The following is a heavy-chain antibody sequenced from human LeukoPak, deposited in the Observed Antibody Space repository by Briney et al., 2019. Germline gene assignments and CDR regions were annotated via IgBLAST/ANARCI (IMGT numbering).Heavy chain of an antibody. V-gene: IGHV1-2*04. CDR1: GYTFTGYY. CDR2: INPNSGGT. J-gene: IGHJ4*02. D-gene: IGHD3-22*01. CDR3: AREPYYYDSSGYYSHQYYFDY. Sequence: ASVKVSCKAPGYTFTGYYMHWVRQAPGQGLEWMGWINPNSGGTNYAQKFQGWVTMTRDTSISTAYMELSRLRSDDTAVHYCAREPYYYDSSGYYSHQYYFDYWGQGTLVTVSS.